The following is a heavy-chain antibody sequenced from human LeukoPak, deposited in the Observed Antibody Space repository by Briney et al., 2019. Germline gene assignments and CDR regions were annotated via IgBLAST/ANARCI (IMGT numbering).Heavy chain of an antibody. D-gene: IGHD2-8*02. CDR2: IISSSTYI. CDR3: ARDRTTGRYYNYGMGV. CDR1: GFTFSSYA. V-gene: IGHV3-21*01. J-gene: IGHJ6*02. Sequence: GGSLRLSCAASGFTFSSYAMNWVRQAPGKGLEWVSSIISSSTYIYYADSVKGRFTISRDNAKNSLYLQMNSLRAEDTAVYYCARDRTTGRYYNYGMGVWGQGTTVTVSS.